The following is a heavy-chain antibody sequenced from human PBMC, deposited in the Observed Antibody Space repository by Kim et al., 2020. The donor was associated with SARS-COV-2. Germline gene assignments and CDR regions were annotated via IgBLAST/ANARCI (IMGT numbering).Heavy chain of an antibody. Sequence: SETLSLTCAVYGGSFSGYYWSWIRQPPGKGLEWIGESNHSGSTNYNPSLKSRVTISVDTSKNQFSLKLSSVTAADTAVYYCARADYDFWSGYRRGYYYYMDVWGKGTPVTVSS. D-gene: IGHD3-3*01. CDR2: SNHSGST. CDR3: ARADYDFWSGYRRGYYYYMDV. CDR1: GGSFSGYY. J-gene: IGHJ6*03. V-gene: IGHV4-34*01.